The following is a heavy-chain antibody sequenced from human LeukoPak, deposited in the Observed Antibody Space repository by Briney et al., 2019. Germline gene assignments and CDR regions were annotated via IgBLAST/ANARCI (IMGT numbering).Heavy chain of an antibody. CDR1: GDSISSRSYY. J-gene: IGHJ3*02. V-gene: IGHV4-39*07. D-gene: IGHD5-24*01. CDR3: ARLEATDAFDI. Sequence: PSETLSLTCTVSGDSISSRSYYWGWIRQPPGKGLEWIGSIYYSGSTYYNPSLKSRVTISVDTSKNQFSLKLSSVTAADTAVYYCARLEATDAFDIWGQGTMVTVSS. CDR2: IYYSGST.